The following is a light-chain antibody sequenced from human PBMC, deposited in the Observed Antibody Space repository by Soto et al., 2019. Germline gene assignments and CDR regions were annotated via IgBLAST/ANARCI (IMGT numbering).Light chain of an antibody. V-gene: IGKV3-20*01. Sequence: EILLTQSPGTLSVSPGERATLSCRASQSVSSSYLAWYQQKPGQPPRLLIYGASSRATGIPDRFSGSGSGTDFTLTISRLEPEDFAVFYCQHYDSLPITFGQGTRLEIK. CDR3: QHYDSLPIT. CDR2: GAS. CDR1: QSVSSSY. J-gene: IGKJ5*01.